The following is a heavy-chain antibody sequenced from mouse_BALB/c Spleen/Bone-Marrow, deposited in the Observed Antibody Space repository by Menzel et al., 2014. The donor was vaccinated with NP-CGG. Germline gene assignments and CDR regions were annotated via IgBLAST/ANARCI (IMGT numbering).Heavy chain of an antibody. Sequence: EVMLVESGPEPVKPGASVKMSCKASGYTFTDYHMKWVKQSHGKSLEWIGEINPNNGDTFYNQKYKGKATLTVDKSSSTAYMQLNSLTSEDSAVYYCARRQEDYYVWFAYWGQGTLVTVSA. J-gene: IGHJ3*01. CDR3: ARRQEDYYVWFAY. D-gene: IGHD1-1*01. CDR2: INPNNGDT. V-gene: IGHV1-18*01. CDR1: GYTFTDYH.